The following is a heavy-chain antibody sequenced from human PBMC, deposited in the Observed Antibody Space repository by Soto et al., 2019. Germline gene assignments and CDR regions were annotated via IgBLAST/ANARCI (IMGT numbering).Heavy chain of an antibody. Sequence: ASVKVSCKASGYTFTSYGISWVRQAPGQGLEWMGWISAYNGNTNYAQKLQGRVTMTTDTSTSTAYLQWSSLKASDTAMYYCARHRAEGSWSRVSWFDPWGQGTLVTVSS. J-gene: IGHJ5*02. V-gene: IGHV1-18*01. CDR1: GYTFTSYG. CDR3: ARHRAEGSWSRVSWFDP. D-gene: IGHD6-13*01. CDR2: ISAYNGNT.